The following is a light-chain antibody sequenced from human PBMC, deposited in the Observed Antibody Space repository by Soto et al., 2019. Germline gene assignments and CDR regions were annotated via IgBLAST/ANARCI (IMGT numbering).Light chain of an antibody. CDR1: QSVGSW. CDR2: DVS. CDR3: QQRHWPWT. V-gene: IGKV3-11*01. Sequence: DIVLTQSPATLSLSPGERATLSCRASQSVGSWLAWYQQKPGQPPRLLIYDVSNRATGIPARFSGSGSGTDFTLTISSLDPEDFAVYYCQQRHWPWTFGQGTTVEVK. J-gene: IGKJ1*01.